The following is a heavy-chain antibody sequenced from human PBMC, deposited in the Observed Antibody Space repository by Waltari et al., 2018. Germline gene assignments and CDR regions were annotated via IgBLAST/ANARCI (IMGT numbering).Heavy chain of an antibody. CDR1: GGSISSGSYY. CDR2: IYTSGST. CDR3: ARDRSHIVVGADAFDI. Sequence: QVQLQESGPGLVKPSQTLSLTCTVSGGSISSGSYYWSWIRQPAGKGLEWIGRIYTSGSTNYNPSLKSRVTISVDTSKNQFSLKLSSVTAADTAVYYCARDRSHIVVGADAFDIWGQGTMVTVSS. V-gene: IGHV4-61*02. J-gene: IGHJ3*02. D-gene: IGHD2-2*01.